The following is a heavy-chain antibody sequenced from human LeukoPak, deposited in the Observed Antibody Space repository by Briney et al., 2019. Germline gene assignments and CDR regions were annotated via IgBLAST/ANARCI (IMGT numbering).Heavy chain of an antibody. CDR3: ARHLTVEMATIFSPLLPNWFDP. J-gene: IGHJ5*02. V-gene: IGHV3-74*01. CDR2: IDTDGTNT. CDR1: GFTFSNSW. D-gene: IGHD5-24*01. Sequence: GGSLRLSCAASGFTFSNSWMHWVRQAPGKGLVWVSRIDTDGTNTHYADSVKGRFSISRDNAKNTLYLQMNSLRAEDTAVYYCARHLTVEMATIFSPLLPNWFDPWGQGTLVTVSS.